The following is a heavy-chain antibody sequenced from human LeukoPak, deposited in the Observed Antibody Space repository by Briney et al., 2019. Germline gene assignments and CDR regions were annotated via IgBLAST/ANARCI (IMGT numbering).Heavy chain of an antibody. CDR3: ARDPESRKGGDGLDY. CDR2: IKTGGNTK. Sequence: GGSLRLSCAASGFSFSDYWMSWVRQAPGKGLEWVASIKTGGNTKYYVDSVKGRFTISRDNAKNSLYLQMNNLRAEDTAVYYCARDPESRKGGDGLDYWGQGTLATVSS. V-gene: IGHV3-7*01. CDR1: GFSFSDYW. J-gene: IGHJ4*02. D-gene: IGHD1-14*01.